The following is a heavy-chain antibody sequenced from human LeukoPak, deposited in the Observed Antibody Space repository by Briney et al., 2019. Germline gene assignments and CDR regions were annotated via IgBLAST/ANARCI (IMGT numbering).Heavy chain of an antibody. V-gene: IGHV4-61*02. J-gene: IGHJ3*02. CDR1: GGSISSGSYY. Sequence: SETLSRTCTVSGGSISSGSYYWSWIRQPAGKGLEWIGRIYTSGSTNYNPSLKSLVTISVDTSKNQFSLKLSSVTAADTAVYYCARYGPPRLRGVRGAFDIWGQGTMVTVSS. CDR2: IYTSGST. D-gene: IGHD4-17*01. CDR3: ARYGPPRLRGVRGAFDI.